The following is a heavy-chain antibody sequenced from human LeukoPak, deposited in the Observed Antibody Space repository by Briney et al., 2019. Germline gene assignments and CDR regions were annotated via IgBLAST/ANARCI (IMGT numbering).Heavy chain of an antibody. CDR1: GYSFTSYW. CDR2: IYPGDSDT. D-gene: IGHD4-17*01. CDR3: ARRSTVTYYGMDV. V-gene: IGHV5-51*01. J-gene: IGHJ6*02. Sequence: GESLKISCKGSGYSFTSYWIGWVRQMPGKGLEWMGIIYPGDSDTRYSPSFQGQVTTSADKSISTAYLQWSSLKASDTAMYYCARRSTVTYYGMDVWGQGTTVTVSS.